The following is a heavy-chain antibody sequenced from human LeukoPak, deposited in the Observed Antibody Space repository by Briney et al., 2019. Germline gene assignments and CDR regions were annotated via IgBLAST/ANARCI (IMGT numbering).Heavy chain of an antibody. V-gene: IGHV4-34*01. CDR1: GGSFTDYY. J-gene: IGHJ4*02. CDR2: ISHSGNT. D-gene: IGHD4-11*01. Sequence: KPSETLSLTCAVYGGSFTDYYWNWIRQFPGKGLEWIGEISHSGNTNCNPSLESRVTISMDTSNYQFSLKLSSVTAADTVVYYCARGSRLPLDYWGQGSLVTVSS. CDR3: ARGSRLPLDY.